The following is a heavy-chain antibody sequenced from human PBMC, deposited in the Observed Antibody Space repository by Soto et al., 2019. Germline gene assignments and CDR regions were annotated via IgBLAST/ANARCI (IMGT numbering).Heavy chain of an antibody. CDR2: IIPIFGTA. J-gene: IGHJ6*02. CDR1: GSTCSSYA. D-gene: IGHD2-15*01. Sequence: GASVKVSCKASGSTCSSYAISWLRESPGQGLEWMGGIIPIFGTANYAQKFQGRVTITADKSTSTAYMELSSLRSEDTAVYYCALIPHCSGGSCYSYYYYGMDVWGQGTTVTVSS. CDR3: ALIPHCSGGSCYSYYYYGMDV. V-gene: IGHV1-69*06.